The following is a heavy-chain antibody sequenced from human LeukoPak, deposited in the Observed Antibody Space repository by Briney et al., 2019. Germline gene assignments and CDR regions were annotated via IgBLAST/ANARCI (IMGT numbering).Heavy chain of an antibody. CDR2: IYYGGST. CDR1: GGSISSSSYY. J-gene: IGHJ4*02. CDR3: AKDTPIDY. V-gene: IGHV4-39*07. Sequence: HPSETLSLTCTVSGGSISSSSYYWGWIRQPPGKGLEWIGSIYYGGSTYYNPSLKSRVTILVDTPKNQFSLKLSSVTAADTAVYYCAKDTPIDYWGQGTLVTVSS.